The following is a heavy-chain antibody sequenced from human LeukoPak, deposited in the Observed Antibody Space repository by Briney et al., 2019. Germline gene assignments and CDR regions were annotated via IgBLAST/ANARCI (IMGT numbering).Heavy chain of an antibody. D-gene: IGHD3-10*01. J-gene: IGHJ4*02. CDR1: GFTFSSYA. CDR3: AKLMGSGSYYNAPPVDY. V-gene: IGHV3-9*01. CDR2: ISWNSGSI. Sequence: GGSLRLSCAASGFTFSSYAMSWVRQAPGKGLEWVSGISWNSGSIGYADSVKGRFTISRDNAKNSLYLQMNSLRAEDTALYYCAKLMGSGSYYNAPPVDYWGQGTLVTVSS.